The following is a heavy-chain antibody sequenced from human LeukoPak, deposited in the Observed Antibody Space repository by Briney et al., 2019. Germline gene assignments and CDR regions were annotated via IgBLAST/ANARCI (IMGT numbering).Heavy chain of an antibody. V-gene: IGHV4-39*01. CDR1: GGSIGSSSYY. D-gene: IGHD3-16*02. J-gene: IGHJ6*03. CDR2: IYYSGST. Sequence: SETLSLTCTVSGGSIGSSSYYWGWIRQPPGKGLEWIGSIYYSGSTYYNPSLKSRVTISVDTSKNQFSLKLSSVTAADTAVYYCARRPTRPIVYSYYMDVWGKGTTVTISS. CDR3: ARRPTRPIVYSYYMDV.